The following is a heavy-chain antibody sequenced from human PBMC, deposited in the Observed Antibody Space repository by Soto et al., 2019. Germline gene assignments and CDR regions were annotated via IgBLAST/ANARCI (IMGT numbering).Heavy chain of an antibody. V-gene: IGHV3-48*02. CDR2: ISSSSSTI. D-gene: IGHD3-22*01. CDR1: VFTFSSYS. CDR3: ATLHYYDSSTGY. Sequence: GSLRLSCAASVFTFSSYSMNWVRQAPGKGLEWVSYISSSSSTIYYADSVKGRFTISRDNAKNSLYLQMNSLRDEDTAVYYCATLHYYDSSTGYWGQGTLVTVAS. J-gene: IGHJ4*02.